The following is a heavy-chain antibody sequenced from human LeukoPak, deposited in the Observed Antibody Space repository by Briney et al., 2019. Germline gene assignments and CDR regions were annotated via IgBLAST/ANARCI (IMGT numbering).Heavy chain of an antibody. D-gene: IGHD6-13*01. CDR2: ISGSGGST. V-gene: IGHV3-23*01. CDR3: ARGETGYSSSWADQNFDY. CDR1: GFTFSSYA. J-gene: IGHJ4*02. Sequence: GGSLRPSCAASGFTFSSYAMSWVRQAPGKGLEWVSAISGSGGSTYYADSVKGRFTISRDNSKNTLYLQMNSLRAEDTAVYYCARGETGYSSSWADQNFDYWGQGTLVTVSS.